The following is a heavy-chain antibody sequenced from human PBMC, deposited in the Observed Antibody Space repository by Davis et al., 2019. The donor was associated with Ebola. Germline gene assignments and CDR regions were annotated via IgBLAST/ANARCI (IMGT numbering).Heavy chain of an antibody. CDR2: ISYDGSNK. CDR1: GFTFSNYG. CDR3: AKATRSAAGIWYYYYGMDV. Sequence: GESLKISCGGSGFTFSNYGMHWVRQAPGKGLEWVAVISYDGSNKYYADSVKGRFTISRDNSKNTLYLQMNSLRAEDTAVYYCAKATRSAAGIWYYYYGMDVWGQGTTVTVPS. J-gene: IGHJ6*02. D-gene: IGHD6-13*01. V-gene: IGHV3-30*18.